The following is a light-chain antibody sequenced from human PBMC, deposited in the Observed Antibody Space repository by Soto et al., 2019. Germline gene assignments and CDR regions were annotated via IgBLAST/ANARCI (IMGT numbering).Light chain of an antibody. CDR2: DVT. CDR3: SSYTRSGILI. Sequence: QSALTQPASVSGSPGQSISISCTGTSSDVGGYNYVSWYQQHPGIAPKLLIYDVTHRPSGVSTRFSGSKSANTASLTISGLQAEDEADYYCSSYTRSGILIFGRGTKLPVL. V-gene: IGLV2-14*03. CDR1: SSDVGGYNY. J-gene: IGLJ2*01.